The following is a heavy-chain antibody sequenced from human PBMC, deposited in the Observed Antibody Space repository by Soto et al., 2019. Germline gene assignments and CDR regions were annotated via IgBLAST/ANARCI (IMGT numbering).Heavy chain of an antibody. CDR1: GGSISSSSYY. CDR3: ARLRAVAGEDPIDY. J-gene: IGHJ4*02. Sequence: SETLSLTCTVSGGSISSSSYYWGWIRQPPGKGLEWIGSIYYSGSTYYNPSLKSRVTISVDTSKNQFSLKLSSVTAADTAVYYCARLRAVAGEDPIDYWGQGTLVTVSS. CDR2: IYYSGST. D-gene: IGHD6-19*01. V-gene: IGHV4-39*01.